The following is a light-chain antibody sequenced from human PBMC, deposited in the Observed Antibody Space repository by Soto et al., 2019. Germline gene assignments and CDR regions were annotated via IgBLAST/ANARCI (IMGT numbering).Light chain of an antibody. CDR1: QTVNSN. J-gene: IGKJ2*01. CDR2: GAS. CDR3: QHYNNWPYT. V-gene: IGKV3-15*01. Sequence: EILMTQSPATLSVSPGERATLSCRASQTVNSNLAWYQQKPGQSPRLLIYGASTRATGIPARFSGSGSETEFTLTISSLQSEDFAVYYCQHYNNWPYTFGQGTKLEIK.